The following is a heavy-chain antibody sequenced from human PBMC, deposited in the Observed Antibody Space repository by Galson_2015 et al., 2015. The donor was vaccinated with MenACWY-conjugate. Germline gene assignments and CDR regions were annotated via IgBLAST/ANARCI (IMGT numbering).Heavy chain of an antibody. V-gene: IGHV4-39*07. Sequence: SETLSLTCSVSRGSISSSSFYWGWLRQPPGKGLEWIGSVSYSGTTYYNPSLKSRVTISVDTSKSQFSLRLSSVTAADTAVYYCAREKGASPNWFDPWGQGTLVTVSS. CDR2: VSYSGTT. J-gene: IGHJ5*02. D-gene: IGHD1-26*01. CDR1: RGSISSSSFY. CDR3: AREKGASPNWFDP.